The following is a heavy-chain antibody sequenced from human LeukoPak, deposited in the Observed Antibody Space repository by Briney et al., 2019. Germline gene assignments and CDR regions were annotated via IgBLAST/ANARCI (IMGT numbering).Heavy chain of an antibody. CDR2: IDAGGGDT. CDR3: GRPTKYWLVRGDGVDV. V-gene: IGHV3-23*01. D-gene: IGHD6-19*01. Sequence: GGSLRLSCAASGLTFSSYAMTWVRQAPGKGLEWVASIDAGGGDTYHSDSVKGRFTISRDNSMNTLYLQMNSLRADDTAVYYCGRPTKYWLVRGDGVDVWGQGTTVTVSS. CDR1: GLTFSSYA. J-gene: IGHJ6*02.